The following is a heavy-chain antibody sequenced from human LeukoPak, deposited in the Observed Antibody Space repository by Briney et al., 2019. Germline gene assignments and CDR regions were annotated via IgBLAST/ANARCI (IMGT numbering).Heavy chain of an antibody. V-gene: IGHV4-4*02. J-gene: IGHJ4*02. CDR1: GGSISSSNW. CDR3: VRKDDTTPSYFDY. D-gene: IGHD1-26*01. CDR2: IWHSGST. Sequence: SETLSLTCAVSGGSISSSNWWTWVRQPPGKGLEWIGEIWHSGSTNYNPSLKSRVTMSVDKSKNQFSLKLSSVTAADTAVYYCVRKDDTTPSYFDYWGQGTLVTVSS.